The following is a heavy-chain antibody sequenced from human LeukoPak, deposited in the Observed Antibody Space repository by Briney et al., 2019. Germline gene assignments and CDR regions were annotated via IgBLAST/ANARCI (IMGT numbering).Heavy chain of an antibody. D-gene: IGHD1-26*01. CDR3: ARAVGVLPSTGSYPDY. CDR2: IYYSGST. J-gene: IGHJ4*02. Sequence: SETLSLTCTVSGGSISSYYWSWIRQPPGKGLEWIGYIYYSGSTNYNPSLKSRVTISVDTSKNQFSLKLSSVTAADTAVYHCARAVGVLPSTGSYPDYWGQGTLVTVSS. CDR1: GGSISSYY. V-gene: IGHV4-59*12.